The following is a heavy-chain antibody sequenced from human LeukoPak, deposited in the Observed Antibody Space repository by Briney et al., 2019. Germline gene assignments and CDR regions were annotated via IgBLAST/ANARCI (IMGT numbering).Heavy chain of an antibody. J-gene: IGHJ6*02. V-gene: IGHV1-2*04. CDR3: ARDGDILTCYPPGYYYYYGMDV. D-gene: IGHD3-9*01. CDR2: INPNSGGT. Sequence: ASVKVSCKVSGYTLTELSMHWVRQAPGQGLEWMGWINPNSGGTNYAQKFQGWVTMTRDTSISTAYMELSRLRSDDTAVYYCARDGDILTCYPPGYYYYYGMDVWGQGTTVTVSS. CDR1: GYTLTELS.